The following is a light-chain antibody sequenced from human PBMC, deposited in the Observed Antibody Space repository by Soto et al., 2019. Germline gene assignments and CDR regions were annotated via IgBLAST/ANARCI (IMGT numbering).Light chain of an antibody. V-gene: IGLV3-21*04. J-gene: IGLJ2*01. Sequence: SYELTQPPSVSVAPGKTATITCGGDNIGSKGVHWYQQKPVQAPVPVISYGTDRPSGIPERFSGSNSGDTATLTISRVEAGDEADYYCQVWDGSSDHPVFGGGTKLTV. CDR3: QVWDGSSDHPV. CDR2: YGT. CDR1: NIGSKG.